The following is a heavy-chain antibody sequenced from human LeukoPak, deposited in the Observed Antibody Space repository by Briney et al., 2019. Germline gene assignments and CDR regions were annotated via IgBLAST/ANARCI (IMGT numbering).Heavy chain of an antibody. J-gene: IGHJ4*02. CDR1: GFTVSSDY. V-gene: IGHV3-66*01. D-gene: IGHD3-10*01. CDR2: IYSGGST. Sequence: GGSLRLSRAASGFTVSSDYMSWVRQAPGKGLEWVSVIYSGGSTYYADSVKGRFTISRDNSKNTLYLQMNSLRAEDTAVYYCARRGRFGELFNWGQGTLVTVSS. CDR3: ARRGRFGELFN.